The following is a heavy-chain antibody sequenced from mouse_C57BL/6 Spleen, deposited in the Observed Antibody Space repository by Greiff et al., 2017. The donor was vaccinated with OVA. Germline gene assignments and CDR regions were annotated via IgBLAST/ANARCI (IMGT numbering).Heavy chain of an antibody. CDR2: ISHGGGST. J-gene: IGHJ3*01. CDR1: GFTFSSYC. CDR3: AGSDCYGSSYAFAY. D-gene: IGHD1-1*01. Sequence: VQLQESGAGLVKPGGSLKLSCAASGFTFSSYCMTWVRQTPGKGLEWIADISHGGGSTTYNENFKGKATLTVDTSSSTAYMQLSSLTSEDSAVYYCAGSDCYGSSYAFAYWGQGTLVTVSA. V-gene: IGHV1-55*01.